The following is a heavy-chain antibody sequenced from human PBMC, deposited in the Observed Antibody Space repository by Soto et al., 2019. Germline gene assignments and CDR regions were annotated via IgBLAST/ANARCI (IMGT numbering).Heavy chain of an antibody. V-gene: IGHV3-30*18. Sequence: PGGSLRLSCAASGVTFRTYGMHWVRQAPGKGLEWVAFISDDGSQKYYGDSVKGRFTISRDNSKNTLSLRMISLRTEDTSVYYCAKEATGAWHCAHTWGQATLVTVYS. D-gene: IGHD2-21*02. J-gene: IGHJ5*02. CDR1: GVTFRTYG. CDR3: AKEATGAWHCAHT. CDR2: ISDDGSQK.